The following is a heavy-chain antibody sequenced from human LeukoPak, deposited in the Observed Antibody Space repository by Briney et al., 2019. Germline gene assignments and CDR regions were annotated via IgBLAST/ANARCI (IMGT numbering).Heavy chain of an antibody. CDR2: IRSSGSTI. CDR3: ARVAGYSGYDTYYFDY. V-gene: IGHV3-11*01. Sequence: MPGGSLRLSCAASGFTFSDYYMSWIRQAPRKGLEWVSYIRSSGSTIYYADSVKGRFTISRDNAKNSLYLQMNSLRAEDTAVYYCARVAGYSGYDTYYFDYWGQGTLVTVSS. D-gene: IGHD5-12*01. J-gene: IGHJ4*02. CDR1: GFTFSDYY.